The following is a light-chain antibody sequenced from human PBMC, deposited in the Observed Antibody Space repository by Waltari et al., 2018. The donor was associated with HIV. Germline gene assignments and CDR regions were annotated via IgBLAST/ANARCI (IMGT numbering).Light chain of an antibody. Sequence: DIQMTQSPSSLSASVGDRVVITRRASQGVRDDLVWFQQKPVQAPKRLIYAASKLQSGVPPRFSGSGSETYFTFTISDLHPEDSATYFCLQHNSYPLITLGQGTRLEI. V-gene: IGKV1-17*02. J-gene: IGKJ5*01. CDR1: QGVRDD. CDR2: AAS. CDR3: LQHNSYPLIT.